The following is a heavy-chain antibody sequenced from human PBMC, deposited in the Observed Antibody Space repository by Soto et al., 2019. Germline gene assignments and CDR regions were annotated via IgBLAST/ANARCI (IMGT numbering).Heavy chain of an antibody. CDR2: IYSGGST. Sequence: EVQLVESGGGLVQPGGSLRLSCAASGFTVSSNYMSWVRQAPGKGLEWVSVIYSGGSTYYADSVKGRFTISRDNSKNTLYLERNSLRAGDTAVYCCARDPVPWGPGTLVTVSS. V-gene: IGHV3-66*01. CDR3: ARDPVP. J-gene: IGHJ5*02. CDR1: GFTVSSNY.